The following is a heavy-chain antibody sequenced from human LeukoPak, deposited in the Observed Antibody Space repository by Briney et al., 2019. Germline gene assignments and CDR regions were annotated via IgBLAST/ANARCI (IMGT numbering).Heavy chain of an antibody. CDR2: ISSSSSYI. Sequence: GGSLRLSCAASGFTFSSYSMNWVRQAPGKGLEWVSSISSSSSYIYYADSVKGRFTISRDNAKNSLYLQMNSLRAEDTAVYCCARGYSSSWYYFDYWGQGTLVTVSS. D-gene: IGHD6-13*01. CDR1: GFTFSSYS. J-gene: IGHJ4*02. CDR3: ARGYSSSWYYFDY. V-gene: IGHV3-21*01.